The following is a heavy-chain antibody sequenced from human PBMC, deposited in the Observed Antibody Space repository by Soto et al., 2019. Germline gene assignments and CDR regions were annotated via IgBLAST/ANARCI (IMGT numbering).Heavy chain of an antibody. V-gene: IGHV3-23*01. D-gene: IGHD4-4*01. CDR1: GFTFSSYA. CDR3: AKADYMGYYYYYYMDV. Sequence: GGSLRLSCAASGFTFSSYAMSWVRQAPGKGLEWVSAISGSGGSTYYADSVKVRFAISRDNSKNTMYLQMNSLRAEDTAVYYCAKADYMGYYYYYYMDVWGKGTTVTVSS. J-gene: IGHJ6*03. CDR2: ISGSGGST.